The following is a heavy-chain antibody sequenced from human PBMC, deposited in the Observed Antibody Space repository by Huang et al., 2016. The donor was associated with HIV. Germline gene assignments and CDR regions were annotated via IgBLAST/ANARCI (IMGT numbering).Heavy chain of an antibody. J-gene: IGHJ4*02. CDR3: ARFSHKRSTHESGFGY. CDR1: GYTFTHYW. D-gene: IGHD2-2*01. CDR2: FYPGDADT. Sequence: EVQLVQSGVELKKPGESLKISCRASGYTFTHYWIGWVRQMHGKVLEWIGSFYPGDADTRYIPSFQGQVTISADKSVNTAYLQWGGLKASDTAIYYCARFSHKRSTHESGFGYWGQGTLVTVSS. V-gene: IGHV5-51*01.